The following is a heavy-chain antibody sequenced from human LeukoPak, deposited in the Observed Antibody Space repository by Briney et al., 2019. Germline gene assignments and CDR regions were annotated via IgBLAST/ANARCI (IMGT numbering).Heavy chain of an antibody. J-gene: IGHJ5*02. V-gene: IGHV4-38-2*01. CDR2: MYHSGSI. Sequence: PSETLSLTCAVSGYSISSGFYWGWIRQSPGKGLEWIGSMYHSGSIYYNPSLKSRVTISLDTSKNQFSLKLSSVTAADTAVYYCATGGYDFWSGYPHWFDPWGQGTLVTVSS. CDR1: GYSISSGFY. D-gene: IGHD3-3*01. CDR3: ATGGYDFWSGYPHWFDP.